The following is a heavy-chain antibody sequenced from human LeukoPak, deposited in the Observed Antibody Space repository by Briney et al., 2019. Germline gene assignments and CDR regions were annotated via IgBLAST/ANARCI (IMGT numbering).Heavy chain of an antibody. D-gene: IGHD3-3*01. J-gene: IGHJ4*02. V-gene: IGHV4-34*01. CDR2: INHSGST. CDR3: ARFSDQIAIFGVVNYFLGD. Sequence: PSETLSLTCAVYGGSFSGYYWSWIRQPPGKGLEWIGEINHSGSTNYNPSLKGRVTISVDTSENQFSLKLSSVTAADTAVYYCARFSDQIAIFGVVNYFLGDWGQGILVTVSS. CDR1: GGSFSGYY.